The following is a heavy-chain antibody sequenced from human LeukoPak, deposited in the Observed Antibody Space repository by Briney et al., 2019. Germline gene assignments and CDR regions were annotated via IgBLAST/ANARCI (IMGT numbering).Heavy chain of an antibody. CDR2: INPSGGST. Sequence: ASVKVSCKASGYTFTGYYVHWVRQAPGQGLEWMGIINPSGGSTSYAQKFQGRVTMTRDTSTSTVYMELSSLRSEDTAVYYCALNSPLYSSGWTPLDYWGQGTLVTVSS. J-gene: IGHJ4*02. CDR3: ALNSPLYSSGWTPLDY. CDR1: GYTFTGYY. D-gene: IGHD6-19*01. V-gene: IGHV1-46*01.